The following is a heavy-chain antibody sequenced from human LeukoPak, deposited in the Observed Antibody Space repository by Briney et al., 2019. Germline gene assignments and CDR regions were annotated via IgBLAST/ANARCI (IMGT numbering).Heavy chain of an antibody. CDR2: ISSNGGST. CDR1: GFTFSSYA. V-gene: IGHV3-64*01. D-gene: IGHD3-22*01. Sequence: PGGSLRLSCAASGFTFSSYAMHWVRQAPGKGLEYVSAISSNGGSTYYANSVKGRFTISRDNSKNTLYLQMGSLRAEDTAVYYCAGALTYYYDSSGYSYWGQGTLVTVSS. J-gene: IGHJ4*02. CDR3: AGALTYYYDSSGYSY.